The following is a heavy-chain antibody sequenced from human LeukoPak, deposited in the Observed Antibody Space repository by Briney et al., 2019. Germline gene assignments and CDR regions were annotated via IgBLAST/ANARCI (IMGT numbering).Heavy chain of an antibody. CDR2: IKSKTDGGTT. V-gene: IGHV3-15*01. CDR3: TTELVWFGVLVF. CDR1: GFTFNNAW. D-gene: IGHD3-10*01. Sequence: GGSLILSCAGSGFTFNNAWMSWVRQAPGKGLEWVGRIKSKTDGGTTDYAAPVKDRFTISRDDSKSTLFLQMNSLQTEDTGVYYCTTELVWFGVLVFWGQGTLATVSS. J-gene: IGHJ4*02.